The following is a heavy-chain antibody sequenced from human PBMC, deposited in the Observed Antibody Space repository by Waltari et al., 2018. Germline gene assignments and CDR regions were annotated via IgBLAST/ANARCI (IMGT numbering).Heavy chain of an antibody. CDR1: GYTFTDYY. D-gene: IGHD6-6*01. J-gene: IGHJ6*03. Sequence: VQLVQSGAEVKKPGATVKISCKASGYTFTDYYMHWVQQAPGKGLEWMGWISAYNGNTNYAQKLQGRVTMTTDTSTSTAYMELRSLRSDDTAVYYCARDRIEYSSSYDYYYYYMDVWGKGTTVTVSS. CDR2: ISAYNGNT. V-gene: IGHV1-18*04. CDR3: ARDRIEYSSSYDYYYYYMDV.